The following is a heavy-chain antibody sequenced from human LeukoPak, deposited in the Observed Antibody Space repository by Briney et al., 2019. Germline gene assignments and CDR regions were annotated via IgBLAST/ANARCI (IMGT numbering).Heavy chain of an antibody. V-gene: IGHV3-33*01. D-gene: IGHD5-18*01. CDR2: IWYDGSNK. J-gene: IGHJ6*02. CDR1: GFTFSSYG. Sequence: QAGGSLRLSCAASGFTFSSYGMHWVRQAPGKGLEWVAVIWYDGSNKYYADSVKGRFTISRDNSKNTLYLQMNSLRAEDTAVYYCAREGRGYSYGYHYYYGMDVWGRGTTVTVSS. CDR3: AREGRGYSYGYHYYYGMDV.